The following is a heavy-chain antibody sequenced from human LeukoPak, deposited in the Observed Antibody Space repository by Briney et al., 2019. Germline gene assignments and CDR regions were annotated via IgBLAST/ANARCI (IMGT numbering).Heavy chain of an antibody. CDR3: AVWGAFDY. CDR1: GFPFSSYS. V-gene: IGHV3-21*01. CDR2: ISSSSNYI. D-gene: IGHD7-27*01. J-gene: IGHJ4*02. Sequence: GGSLLLSCAASGFPFSSYSVNWVRQAPGKGLEWVSFISSSSNYIYYADSVKGRFTISRDNAKNSLYLQMNSLRAEDTAVYYCAVWGAFDYWGQGTLVTVSS.